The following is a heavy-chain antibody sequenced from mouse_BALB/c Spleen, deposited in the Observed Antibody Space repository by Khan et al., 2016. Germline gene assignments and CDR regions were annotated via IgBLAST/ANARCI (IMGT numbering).Heavy chain of an antibody. Sequence: VQLQQSGPGLVKPSQSLSLTCTVTAYSITSDYAWNWIRQFPGNKLEWMGYISYSGSTSYNPSLKSRISITRDTSKNQFFLQLNSVTTEDTATYYCASRNWDVDYWGQGTTLTVSS. CDR2: ISYSGST. D-gene: IGHD4-1*02. V-gene: IGHV3-2*02. CDR3: ASRNWDVDY. J-gene: IGHJ2*01. CDR1: AYSITSDYA.